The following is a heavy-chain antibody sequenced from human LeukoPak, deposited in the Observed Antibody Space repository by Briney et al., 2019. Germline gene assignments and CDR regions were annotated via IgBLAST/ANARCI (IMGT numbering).Heavy chain of an antibody. CDR1: GYTFTSYG. J-gene: IGHJ3*02. CDR3: ARCGTYYYASGSPSGAFDI. CDR2: ISAYNGNT. D-gene: IGHD3-10*01. V-gene: IGHV1-18*01. Sequence: ASVNVSCKASGYTFTSYGISWVRQAPGQGLEWVGWISAYNGNTNYAQKVQGRVTMTTDTSTSTAYMELRSLRSDDTAVYFCARCGTYYYASGSPSGAFDIWGQGIMVTVSS.